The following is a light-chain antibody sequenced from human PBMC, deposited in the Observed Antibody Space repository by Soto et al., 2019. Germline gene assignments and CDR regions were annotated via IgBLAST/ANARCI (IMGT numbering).Light chain of an antibody. CDR2: AAS. V-gene: IGKV1-9*01. J-gene: IGKJ4*01. Sequence: DIQLTQSPSFLSASVGDRVTITCRASQGISSYLAWYQQKPGKAPKLLIYAASTLQSGVPSWFSGSGSVTEFTLTNSSLQPEDFDTYYCQHLNNYPLTFGGGTKVEIK. CDR1: QGISSY. CDR3: QHLNNYPLT.